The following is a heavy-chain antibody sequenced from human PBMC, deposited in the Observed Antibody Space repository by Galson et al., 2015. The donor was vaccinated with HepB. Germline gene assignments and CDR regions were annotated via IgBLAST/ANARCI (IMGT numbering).Heavy chain of an antibody. D-gene: IGHD3-10*01. J-gene: IGHJ6*02. CDR2: IYHTGGT. Sequence: ETLSLTCIVSDGSMTRTDYYWNWIRQTPGKGLEWIGSIYHTGGTSSNPSLRSRVMISVDTSKNQFSLNLISVTASDTAVYFCASSYGSPFVWGQGTTVTVSS. CDR3: ASSYGSPFV. CDR1: DGSMTRTDYY. V-gene: IGHV4-39*01.